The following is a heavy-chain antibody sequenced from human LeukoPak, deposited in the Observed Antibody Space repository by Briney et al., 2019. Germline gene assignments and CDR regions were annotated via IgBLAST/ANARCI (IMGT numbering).Heavy chain of an antibody. Sequence: GGSLRLSCAVSGLVRQAPGKGLEWVSAISGSGGSTYYADSVKGRFTISRDNSKNTLYLQMNSLRAEDTAVYYCAKGMTTVTTGEDYWGQGTLVTVSS. CDR2: ISGSGGST. J-gene: IGHJ4*02. D-gene: IGHD4-17*01. CDR1: G. CDR3: AKGMTTVTTGEDY. V-gene: IGHV3-23*01.